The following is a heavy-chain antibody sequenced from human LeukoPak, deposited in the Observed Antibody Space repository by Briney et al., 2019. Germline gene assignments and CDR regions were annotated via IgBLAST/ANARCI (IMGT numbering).Heavy chain of an antibody. V-gene: IGHV1-18*01. CDR1: GYTFTSYG. CDR3: ASSTGSSWYSGYFDY. J-gene: IGHJ4*02. CDR2: ISAYNGNT. Sequence: GALVKVSCKASGYTFTSYGISWVRQAPGQGLEWMGWISAYNGNTNYAQKLQGRVTMTTDTSTSTAYMELRSLRSDDTAVYYCASSTGSSWYSGYFDYWGQGTLVTVSS. D-gene: IGHD6-13*01.